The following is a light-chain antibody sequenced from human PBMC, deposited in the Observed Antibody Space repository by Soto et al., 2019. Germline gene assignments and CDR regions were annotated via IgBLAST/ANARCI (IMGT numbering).Light chain of an antibody. CDR3: QQTYSTHPT. CDR1: QSISNY. CDR2: AAS. J-gene: IGKJ2*01. Sequence: DIQMTQSPSSLSASVGDRVTITCRTSQSISNYLNWYHQKPWKAPKLLIYAASSLQSGVPSRFSGSGSGTEFTLTISSPQPEDFATYYCQQTYSTHPTFGEGTTVEIK. V-gene: IGKV1-39*01.